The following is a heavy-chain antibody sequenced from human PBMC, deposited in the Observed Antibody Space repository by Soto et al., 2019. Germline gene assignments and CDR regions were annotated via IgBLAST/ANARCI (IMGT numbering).Heavy chain of an antibody. J-gene: IGHJ6*03. CDR2: IFNSGNMI. Sequence: QVQLVESGGGLVRPGGSLRLSCAASGFTFSDYYMSWLRQAPGKGLEWVAYIFNSGNMIFYADSVKGRFTISRDNAKNTLFLEMNSLRVEDTAVYYCASESVGWHYYHYMDVWGKGATVTVSS. CDR1: GFTFSDYY. D-gene: IGHD2-15*01. CDR3: ASESVGWHYYHYMDV. V-gene: IGHV3-11*01.